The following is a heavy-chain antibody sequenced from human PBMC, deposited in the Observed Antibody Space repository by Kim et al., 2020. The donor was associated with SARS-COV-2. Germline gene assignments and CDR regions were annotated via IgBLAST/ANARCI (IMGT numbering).Heavy chain of an antibody. D-gene: IGHD6-19*01. CDR2: ISSSSRTI. J-gene: IGHJ2*01. Sequence: GGSLRLSCAASGFTFSSYSMNSVRQAPGKGLEWGSYISSSSRTIYYADSVKGRFTISRDNAKNSLYLQRNSLRDEDTAVYYCARPPGLGAVAAYWYFDLWGRGTLVTVSS. CDR1: GFTFSSYS. CDR3: ARPPGLGAVAAYWYFDL. V-gene: IGHV3-48*02.